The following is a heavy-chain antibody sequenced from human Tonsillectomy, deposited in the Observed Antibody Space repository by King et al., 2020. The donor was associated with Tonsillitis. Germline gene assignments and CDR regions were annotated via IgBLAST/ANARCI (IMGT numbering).Heavy chain of an antibody. CDR2: ISYDGSNK. CDR3: ARGTIYGDYGYFDY. D-gene: IGHD4-17*01. CDR1: GFTFSSYT. Sequence: VQLVESGGGVVQPGRSLRLSCAASGFTFSSYTMHWVRQAPGKGLEWVAVISYDGSNKYYADSVKGRFTISRDNSKHTLYLQMNSLRAEDTAVYYCARGTIYGDYGYFDYWGQGTLVTVSS. J-gene: IGHJ4*02. V-gene: IGHV3-30*04.